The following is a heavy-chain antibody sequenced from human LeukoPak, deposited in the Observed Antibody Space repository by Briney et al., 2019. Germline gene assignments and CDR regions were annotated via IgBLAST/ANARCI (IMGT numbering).Heavy chain of an antibody. Sequence: GASVKVSCKASGYTFTSYYMHWVRQAPGQGLEWMGIINPSGGSTSYAQKFQGRVTMTRDMSTSTVYMELSSLRSEDTAVYYCARGYDSSGYYPADDLGFDYWGQGTLVTVSS. CDR1: GYTFTSYY. CDR2: INPSGGST. V-gene: IGHV1-46*01. J-gene: IGHJ4*02. CDR3: ARGYDSSGYYPADDLGFDY. D-gene: IGHD3-22*01.